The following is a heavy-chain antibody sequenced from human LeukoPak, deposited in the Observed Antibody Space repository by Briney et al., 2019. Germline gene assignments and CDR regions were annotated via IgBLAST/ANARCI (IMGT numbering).Heavy chain of an antibody. Sequence: GGSLRLSCAASGFTFSSYGMHWVRQAPGKGLEWVAFIRYDGSNKYYADSVKGRFTISRDNSKNTLYLQMNSLRAEDTAVYYCAKTKATYYDILTGYYNIDYWGQGTLVTVSS. CDR1: GFTFSSYG. CDR2: IRYDGSNK. J-gene: IGHJ4*02. D-gene: IGHD3-9*01. V-gene: IGHV3-30*02. CDR3: AKTKATYYDILTGYYNIDY.